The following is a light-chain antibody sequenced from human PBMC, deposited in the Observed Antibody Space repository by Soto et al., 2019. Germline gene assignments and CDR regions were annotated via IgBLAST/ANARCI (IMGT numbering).Light chain of an antibody. V-gene: IGLV1-40*01. J-gene: IGLJ1*01. CDR1: SSNIGAGYY. Sequence: QPVLTQPPSVSGAPGQRVTISCTGSSSNIGAGYYVHWYQQLPGTAPKLLISGNNNRPSGVPDRFSGSKSGTSASLAITGLQAEDEADYYCQSYDDSLHVYVFGAGTKLTVL. CDR3: QSYDDSLHVYV. CDR2: GNN.